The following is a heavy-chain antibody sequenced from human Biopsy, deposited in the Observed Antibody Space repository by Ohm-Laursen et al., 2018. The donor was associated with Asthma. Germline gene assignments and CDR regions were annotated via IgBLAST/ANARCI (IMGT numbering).Heavy chain of an antibody. Sequence: TLSLTCTVYGGSFSGYYWSWIRQPPGKGLEWIGEINHSGSTNYNPSLKSRVTISVDTSKNQFSLKLSFVTAADTAVYYCARAGQCSSTSCYNPGWFDPWGQGTLVTVSS. CDR3: ARAGQCSSTSCYNPGWFDP. CDR2: INHSGST. J-gene: IGHJ5*02. CDR1: GGSFSGYY. D-gene: IGHD2-2*01. V-gene: IGHV4-34*01.